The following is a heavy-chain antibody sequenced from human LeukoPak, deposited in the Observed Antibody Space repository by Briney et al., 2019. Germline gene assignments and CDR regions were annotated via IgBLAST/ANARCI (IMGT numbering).Heavy chain of an antibody. J-gene: IGHJ4*02. CDR1: GITFSSYG. D-gene: IGHD3-16*01. CDR2: IWYDGSNK. V-gene: IGHV3-33*01. CDR3: ARLLGGPYNGYFDY. Sequence: GGSLRLSCAASGITFSSYGMHWVRQAPGKGLEWVAGIWYDGSNKDYADSVKGRFTISRDNSKNTLFLQMNSLRAEDTAVYYCARLLGGPYNGYFDYRVQGTLVTVSS.